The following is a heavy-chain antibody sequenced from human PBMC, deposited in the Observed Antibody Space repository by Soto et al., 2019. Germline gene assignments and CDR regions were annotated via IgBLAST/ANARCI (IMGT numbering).Heavy chain of an antibody. V-gene: IGHV1-18*01. CDR3: ATDSKGAQIAKRLIHHYYCCMDV. J-gene: IGHJ6*02. Sequence: GASVKVSCKASGYTFTSYGISWVRQAPGQGLEWMGWISAYNGNTNYAQKLQGRVTMTTDTSTSTAYMELSSLRSEDTAVYYCATDSKGAQIAKRLIHHYYCCMDVRGQGTTVTVSS. D-gene: IGHD1-26*01. CDR1: GYTFTSYG. CDR2: ISAYNGNT.